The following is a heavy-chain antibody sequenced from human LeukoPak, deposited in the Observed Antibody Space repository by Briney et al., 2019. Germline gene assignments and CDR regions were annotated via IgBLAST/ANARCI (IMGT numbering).Heavy chain of an antibody. CDR3: ARADLLSNAFDI. CDR2: IYTSGST. J-gene: IGHJ3*02. CDR1: GGSIGSGSYY. V-gene: IGHV4-61*02. D-gene: IGHD2-15*01. Sequence: SETLSLTCTVSGGSIGSGSYYWSWIRQPAGKGLEWIGRIYTSGSTNYNPSLKSRVTISVDTSKNQFSLKLSSVTAADTAVYYCARADLLSNAFDIWGQGTMVTVSS.